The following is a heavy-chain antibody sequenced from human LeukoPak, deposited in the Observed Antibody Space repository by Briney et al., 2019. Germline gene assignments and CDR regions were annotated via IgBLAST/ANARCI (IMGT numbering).Heavy chain of an antibody. J-gene: IGHJ3*02. Sequence: SETLSLTCTVSDDSYTSYYWSLIRQPAGKGLEWIAFMFHNGNTNYNPSLRSRVVMSVDISKNQISLKVNSVTAADTAVYYCARFSPSEPGAFDIWGQGTLVTVSS. CDR1: DDSYTSYY. CDR3: ARFSPSEPGAFDI. V-gene: IGHV4-59*01. CDR2: MFHNGNT.